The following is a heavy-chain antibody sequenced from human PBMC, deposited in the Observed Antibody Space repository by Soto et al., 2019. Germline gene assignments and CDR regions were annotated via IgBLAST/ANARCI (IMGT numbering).Heavy chain of an antibody. J-gene: IGHJ6*02. D-gene: IGHD3-10*01. CDR1: GYTFTSYG. CDR2: ISGYNGNT. Sequence: QVQLVQSGAEVKKPGASVKVSCKASGYTFTSYGVSWVQKAPGQGLEWMGWISGYNGNTNYAKKLQGRVTMTTDTSTSTAYMELRSLRSDDTAVYYCARAGKYYYGSGSPYYYGMDVWGQGITVTVSS. CDR3: ARAGKYYYGSGSPYYYGMDV. V-gene: IGHV1-18*04.